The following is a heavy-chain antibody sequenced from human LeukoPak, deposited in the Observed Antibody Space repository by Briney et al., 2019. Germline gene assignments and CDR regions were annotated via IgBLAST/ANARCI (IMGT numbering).Heavy chain of an antibody. CDR2: ISAYNNNA. D-gene: IGHD2-2*01. J-gene: IGHJ4*02. CDR3: ARGDCSTTGCYWALDY. Sequence: ASVKVSCKASGYTFTNYGISGVRQAPGQGLEWMGWISAYNNNANSAQKFQGRITMTTDTSTSTAYMQLRSLRSADTAVYYCARGDCSTTGCYWALDYWGQGTLVTVSS. V-gene: IGHV1-18*01. CDR1: GYTFTNYG.